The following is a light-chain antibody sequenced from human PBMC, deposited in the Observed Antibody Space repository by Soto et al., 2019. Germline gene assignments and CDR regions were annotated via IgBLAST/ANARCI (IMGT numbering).Light chain of an antibody. CDR3: HQRQYWPPIT. V-gene: IGKV3-11*01. J-gene: IGKJ5*01. Sequence: EIVLTQSPATLSLSPGERATLSCRAGQGVTTNFAWYQQKSGQSPRLLIYDVSIRATGVPARFSGTGSGTDFTLTISSLEPEDFAVYYCHQRQYWPPITFGQGTRLEIK. CDR1: QGVTTN. CDR2: DVS.